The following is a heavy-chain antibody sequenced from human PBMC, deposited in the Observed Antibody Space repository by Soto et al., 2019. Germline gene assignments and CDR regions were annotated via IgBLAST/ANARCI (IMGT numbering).Heavy chain of an antibody. CDR3: ARDLYYGSWSYYFSGAFDI. CDR2: ISAYNGNT. CDR1: GYTFTSYG. D-gene: IGHD3-10*01. V-gene: IGHV1-18*01. J-gene: IGHJ3*02. Sequence: QVQLVQSGAEVKKPGASVKVSCKASGYTFTSYGISWVRQAPGQGLEWMGWISAYNGNTNYAQKLQGRVTMTTDTSTRTAYMELRSVRSDDTAVYYCARDLYYGSWSYYFSGAFDIWGQGTMVTVSS.